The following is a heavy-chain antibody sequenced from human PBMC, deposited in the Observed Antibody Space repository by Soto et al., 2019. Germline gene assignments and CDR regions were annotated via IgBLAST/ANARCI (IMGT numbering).Heavy chain of an antibody. V-gene: IGHV4-61*01. D-gene: IGHD2-2*01. CDR1: GGSVSSGSYY. CDR2: IYYSGST. J-gene: IGHJ4*02. Sequence: SETLSLTCTVSGGSVSSGSYYWSWIRQPPGKGLEWIGYIYYSGSTNYNPSLKSRVTISIDTSKNQFSLKLSSVTAADTAVYYCARADVVVPAVFDYWGQGTLVTVSS. CDR3: ARADVVVPAVFDY.